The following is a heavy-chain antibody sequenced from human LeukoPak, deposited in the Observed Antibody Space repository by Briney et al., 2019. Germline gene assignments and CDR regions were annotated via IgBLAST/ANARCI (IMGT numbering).Heavy chain of an antibody. CDR3: AKSFGDYGDYVSPFGY. J-gene: IGHJ4*02. D-gene: IGHD4-17*01. CDR1: GLTVSSNY. Sequence: TGGSLRLSCTASGLTVSSNYMTWVRQAPGKGLEWVSAISGSGGSTYYADSVKGRFTISRDNSKNTLYLQMNSLRAEDTAVYYCAKSFGDYGDYVSPFGYWGQGTLVTVSS. CDR2: ISGSGGST. V-gene: IGHV3-23*01.